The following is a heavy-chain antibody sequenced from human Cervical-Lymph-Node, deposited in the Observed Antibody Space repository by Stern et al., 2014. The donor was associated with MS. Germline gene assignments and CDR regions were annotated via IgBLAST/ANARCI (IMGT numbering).Heavy chain of an antibody. J-gene: IGHJ4*02. Sequence: QVQLVQSGSVAKKPGSSVKVSCKVSGGTFSTERISWVLQAPGQGLEWVWSIFPIFGPADYARQFQDRVTIIADESTSEVHMELSSLRSEDTGVYYCARLGSGYDSSYLDFWGQGSLVTVSS. CDR3: ARLGSGYDSSYLDF. D-gene: IGHD5-12*01. CDR2: IFPIFGPA. V-gene: IGHV1-69*01. CDR1: GGTFSTER.